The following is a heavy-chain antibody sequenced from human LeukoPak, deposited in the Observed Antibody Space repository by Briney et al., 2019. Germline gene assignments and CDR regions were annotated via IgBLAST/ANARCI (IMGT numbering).Heavy chain of an antibody. CDR1: GFTFSDYY. D-gene: IGHD2/OR15-2a*01. CDR3: VKGEGTFYGSFDI. Sequence: KPGGSLRLSCAASGFTFSDYYMSWIRQAPGKGLEWVSYISSSGSTIYYADSVKGRFTISRDNAKKSLYLQMHSLRAEDTAVYHCVKGEGTFYGSFDIWGQGTVVTVSS. V-gene: IGHV3-11*01. CDR2: ISSSGSTI. J-gene: IGHJ3*02.